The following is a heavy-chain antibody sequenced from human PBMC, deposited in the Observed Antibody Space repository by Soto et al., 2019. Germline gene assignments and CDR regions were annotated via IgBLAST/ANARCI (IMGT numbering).Heavy chain of an antibody. D-gene: IGHD3-3*02. CDR3: GRDLLATASARWYFYYGLDV. Sequence: PSETLSLTCSVFGASVNSYYWSWVRQSPVRGLEWIGHIFNSGTIHYNPSLKSRVTMSVDSSKNQVSLKMNSVTAADTAIYYCGRDLLATASARWYFYYGLDVWGQGTAVTVSS. V-gene: IGHV4-59*02. CDR1: GASVNSYY. CDR2: IFNSGTI. J-gene: IGHJ6*02.